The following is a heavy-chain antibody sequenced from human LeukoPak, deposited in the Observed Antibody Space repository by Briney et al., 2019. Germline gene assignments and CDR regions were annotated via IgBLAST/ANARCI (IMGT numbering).Heavy chain of an antibody. CDR3: TRSVRNGHIDY. J-gene: IGHJ4*02. CDR1: GDTLSQLT. CDR2: FDPEYGEK. D-gene: IGHD2-21*01. V-gene: IGHV1-24*01. Sequence: ASVKVSCKISGDTLSQLTIHWVRQAPGEGLEKMGRFDPEYGEKVFAQTFQGRVTMTRSTSISTAYMELSNLRFEDTAVYYCTRSVRNGHIDYWGQGTLVTVSS.